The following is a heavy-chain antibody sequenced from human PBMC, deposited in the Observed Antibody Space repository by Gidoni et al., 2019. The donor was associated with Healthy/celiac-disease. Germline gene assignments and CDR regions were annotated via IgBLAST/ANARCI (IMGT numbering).Heavy chain of an antibody. CDR1: GGSISSYH. CDR3: ARGDYIWGSYRRQNHWFDP. V-gene: IGHV4-59*01. J-gene: IGHJ5*02. CDR2: IYYSGST. Sequence: QVQLQESGPGLVKPSETLSLTCTVPGGSISSYHWSWIRQPPGKGLEWIGYIYYSGSTNYNPSLKSRITISVDTSKNQFSLRLSSVTAADTAVYYCARGDYIWGSYRRQNHWFDPWGQGTLVTVSS. D-gene: IGHD3-16*02.